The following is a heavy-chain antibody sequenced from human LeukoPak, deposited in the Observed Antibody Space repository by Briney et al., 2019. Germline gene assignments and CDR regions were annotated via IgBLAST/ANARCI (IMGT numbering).Heavy chain of an antibody. CDR1: GGSISSSSYY. CDR3: ARRVGATGGYYFDY. Sequence: PSETLSLTCTVSGGSISSSSYYWGWIRQPPGKGLEWIGSIYYSGSTYYNPSLKSRVTISVDTSKNQFSLKLSSVTAADTAVYYCARRVGATGGYYFDYWGQGTLVTVSS. J-gene: IGHJ4*02. D-gene: IGHD1-26*01. V-gene: IGHV4-39*07. CDR2: IYYSGST.